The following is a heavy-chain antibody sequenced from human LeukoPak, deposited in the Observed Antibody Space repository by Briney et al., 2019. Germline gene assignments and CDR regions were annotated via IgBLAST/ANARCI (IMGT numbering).Heavy chain of an antibody. Sequence: SSETLSLTCTVSGVSISSSYSYWGWIRQPPGMGLEWIGSIYYTGNNYYNASLKSQVSISIDTSKNQFSLKLTSVTAADTAVYYCARQTGSGLFILPGGQGTLVTVSS. CDR3: ARQTGSGLFILP. CDR2: IYYTGNN. V-gene: IGHV4-39*01. D-gene: IGHD3/OR15-3a*01. CDR1: GVSISSSYSY. J-gene: IGHJ4*02.